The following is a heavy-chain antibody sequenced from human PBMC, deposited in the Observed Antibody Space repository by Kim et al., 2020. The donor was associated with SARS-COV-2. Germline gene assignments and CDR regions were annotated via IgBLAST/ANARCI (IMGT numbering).Heavy chain of an antibody. CDR3: SRRNDYEVLTGDTFDL. CDR1: EFIFSDYY. J-gene: IGHJ3*01. CDR2: ISGSGSSI. V-gene: IGHV3-11*01. Sequence: GGSLRLSCSASEFIFSDYYMTWIRQAPGKGLELLSYISGSGSSIYYADSVQGRFTISRDNAKRSLYLQMNNLRAEDTAIYYCSRRNDYEVLTGDTFDLWGQGTMVTVSS. D-gene: IGHD3-9*01.